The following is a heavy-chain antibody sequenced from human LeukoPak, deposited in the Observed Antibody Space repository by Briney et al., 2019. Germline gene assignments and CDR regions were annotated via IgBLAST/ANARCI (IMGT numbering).Heavy chain of an antibody. CDR2: INPNSGGT. CDR1: GYTFTGYY. CDR3: ATRYYDILTVGY. D-gene: IGHD3-9*01. V-gene: IGHV1-2*02. J-gene: IGHJ4*02. Sequence: ASVKVSCKASGYTFTGYYMHWVRQAPGQGLEWMGWINPNSGGTNYAQKFQGRVTMTRDTPISTAYMELSRLRSDDTAVYYCATRYYDILTVGYWGQGTLVTVSS.